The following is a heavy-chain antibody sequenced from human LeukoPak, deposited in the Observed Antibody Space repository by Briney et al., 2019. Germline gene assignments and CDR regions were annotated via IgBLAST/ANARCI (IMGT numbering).Heavy chain of an antibody. J-gene: IGHJ4*02. CDR3: ARDSRVADDY. V-gene: IGHV1-2*06. D-gene: IGHD2-15*01. CDR2: INPNSGDT. Sequence: GASVKVSCKASGYTFTDYYMHWVRQAPGQGLEWMGRINPNSGDTSFAQKFRGRVTMTSDTSVNTAYMELGRLTSDDTAIYYCARDSRVADDYWGQGTLVTVSS. CDR1: GYTFTDYY.